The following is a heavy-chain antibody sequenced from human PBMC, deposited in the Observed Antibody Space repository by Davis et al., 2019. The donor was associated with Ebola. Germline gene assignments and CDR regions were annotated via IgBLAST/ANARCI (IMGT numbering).Heavy chain of an antibody. CDR3: ARESPYTSPRLYYFQN. J-gene: IGHJ4*02. Sequence: PGGSLRLSCAASGFTLANSVMHWVRQAPGKGLEWVSAISGASEMTYYADSVKGRFTISRDNYRNTLYLQMVSLRAEDTALYYCARESPYTSPRLYYFQNWGQGTLLSVSS. CDR2: ISGASEMT. CDR1: GFTLANSV. D-gene: IGHD2-2*01. V-gene: IGHV3-23*01.